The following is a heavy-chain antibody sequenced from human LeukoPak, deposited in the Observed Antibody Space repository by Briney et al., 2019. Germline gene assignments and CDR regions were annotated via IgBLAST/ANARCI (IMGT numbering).Heavy chain of an antibody. CDR1: GFTFSSCA. V-gene: IGHV3-23*01. Sequence: PGGSLRLSCAASGFTFSSCAMSWVRQAPGKGLEWVSAISGSGSSTYYADSVKGRFTISRDNSKNTLYLQMNSLRAEDTAVYYCAKDHSPYSSGVADYWGQGTLVTVSS. CDR3: AKDHSPYSSGVADY. D-gene: IGHD6-19*01. J-gene: IGHJ4*02. CDR2: ISGSGSST.